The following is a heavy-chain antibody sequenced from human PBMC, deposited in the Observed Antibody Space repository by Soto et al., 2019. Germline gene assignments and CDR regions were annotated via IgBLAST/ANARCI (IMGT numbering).Heavy chain of an antibody. CDR3: AADREDSSGYYLGWFDP. J-gene: IGHJ5*02. Sequence: PSETLSLTCTVSGGSVSSGSYYWSWIRQPPGKGLEWIGYICYSGSTNYNPSLKSRVTISVDTSKNQFSLKLSSVTAADTAVYYCAADREDSSGYYLGWFDPWGQGTLVTVSS. V-gene: IGHV4-61*01. D-gene: IGHD3-22*01. CDR1: GGSVSSGSYY. CDR2: ICYSGST.